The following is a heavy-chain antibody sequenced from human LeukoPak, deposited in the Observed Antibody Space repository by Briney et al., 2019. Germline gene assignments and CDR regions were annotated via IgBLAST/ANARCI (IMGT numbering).Heavy chain of an antibody. J-gene: IGHJ5*02. Sequence: SETLPLTCTVSGGSISSSIYYWGWIRQPPGKGLEWIGTIYYSGNTFYSPSLKSRVTISIDTSKNQFSLKLSSVTAADTALYYCARHPSFDWFGAWGQATLVTVSS. V-gene: IGHV4-39*01. CDR2: IYYSGNT. CDR3: ARHPSFDWFGA. D-gene: IGHD3-3*01. CDR1: GGSISSSIYY.